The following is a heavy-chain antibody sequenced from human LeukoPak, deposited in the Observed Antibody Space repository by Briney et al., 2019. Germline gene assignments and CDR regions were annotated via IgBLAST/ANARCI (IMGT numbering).Heavy chain of an antibody. Sequence: GGSLRLSCAASGFSFSSHTINWVRQAPGKGLEWVSSISTDSRTIYYTDSVRGRFTISRDNSKNTLYLQMNSLRAEDTAVYYCAKDLRGVGAANYYFDYWGQGTLVTVSS. J-gene: IGHJ4*02. CDR1: GFSFSSHT. CDR3: AKDLRGVGAANYYFDY. V-gene: IGHV3-48*01. CDR2: ISTDSRTI. D-gene: IGHD1-26*01.